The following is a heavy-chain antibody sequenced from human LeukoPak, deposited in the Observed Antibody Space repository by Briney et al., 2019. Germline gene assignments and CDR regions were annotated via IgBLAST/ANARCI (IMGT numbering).Heavy chain of an antibody. V-gene: IGHV4-34*01. CDR1: GGSFSGYY. D-gene: IGHD1-26*01. CDR3: ARDIVGATTVKLVSYYYYMDV. J-gene: IGHJ6*03. CDR2: INHSGST. Sequence: PSETLSLTCAVYGGSFSGYYWSWIRQPPGKGLEWVGEINHSGSTNYNPSLKSRVTISVDTSKNQFSLKLSSVTAADTAVYYCARDIVGATTVKLVSYYYYMDVWGKGTTVTVSS.